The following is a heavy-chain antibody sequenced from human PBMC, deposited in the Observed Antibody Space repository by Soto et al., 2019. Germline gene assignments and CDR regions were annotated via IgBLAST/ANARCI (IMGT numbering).Heavy chain of an antibody. CDR3: AKHGPDQDIVLMVYAPY. CDR2: ISGSGGST. V-gene: IGHV3-23*01. Sequence: GGSLRLSCAASGFTFSSYAMSWVRQAPGKGLEWVSAISGSGGSTYYADSVKGRFTISRDNSKNTLYLQMNSLRAEDTAVYYCAKHGPDQDIVLMVYAPYWGQGTLVTVSS. D-gene: IGHD2-8*01. CDR1: GFTFSSYA. J-gene: IGHJ4*02.